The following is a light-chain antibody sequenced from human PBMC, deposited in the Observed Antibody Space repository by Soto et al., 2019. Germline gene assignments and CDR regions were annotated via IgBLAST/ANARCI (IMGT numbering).Light chain of an antibody. CDR2: KAS. CDR3: QQYNSHWT. Sequence: DIQMTQSPSTLSASVGDRVTITCRASQSISSGLAWYQQKPGKAPKLLIYKASSLESGVPSRFSGSGSGTEFTLTISSLQPDDFATYYCQQYNSHWTFGQGTKVEIK. CDR1: QSISSG. J-gene: IGKJ1*01. V-gene: IGKV1-5*03.